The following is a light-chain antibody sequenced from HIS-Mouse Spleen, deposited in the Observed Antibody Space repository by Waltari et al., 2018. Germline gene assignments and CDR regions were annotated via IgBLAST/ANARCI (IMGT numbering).Light chain of an antibody. CDR1: QSLLHSNGYNY. V-gene: IGKV2-28*01. Sequence: IVMTQSPLSLPITPGEPASISCSPSQSLLHSNGYNYLDWYLQKPGQSPQLLIYLGSNRASGVPDRFSGSGSGTDFTLKISRVEAEDVGVYYCMQALQTWTFGQGTKVEIK. J-gene: IGKJ1*01. CDR3: MQALQTWT. CDR2: LGS.